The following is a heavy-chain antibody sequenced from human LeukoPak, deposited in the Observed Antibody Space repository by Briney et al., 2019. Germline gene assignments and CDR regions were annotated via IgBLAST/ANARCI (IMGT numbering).Heavy chain of an antibody. D-gene: IGHD3-3*01. CDR1: GGTFSSYA. J-gene: IGHJ6*03. CDR2: IIPIFGTA. V-gene: IGHV1-69*01. Sequence: SVKVSCKASGGTFSSYAISWVRQAPGQGLEWMGGIIPIFGTANYAQKFQGRVTITADESTSTAYMELSSLRSEDTAVYYCARDGSYYYFWSSYYRTPLYYYYYYMDVWGKGTTVTVSS. CDR3: ARDGSYYYFWSSYYRTPLYYYYYYMDV.